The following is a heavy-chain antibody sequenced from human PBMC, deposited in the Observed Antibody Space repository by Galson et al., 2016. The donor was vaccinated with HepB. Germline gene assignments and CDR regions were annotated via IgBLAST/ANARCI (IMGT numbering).Heavy chain of an antibody. J-gene: IGHJ6*04. CDR1: GFTFYDYA. CDR2: ISWNSGSI. V-gene: IGHV3-9*01. Sequence: SLRLSCAASGFTFYDYAMHWVRQAPGKGLEWVSGISWNSGSIGYADSVKGRFTISKDNAKNSLYLQMNGLRAEDTALYYCAEELKDYRIKENYYYYYGMDFWGKGTTVTVSS. CDR3: AEELKDYRIKENYYYYYGMDF. D-gene: IGHD4-11*01.